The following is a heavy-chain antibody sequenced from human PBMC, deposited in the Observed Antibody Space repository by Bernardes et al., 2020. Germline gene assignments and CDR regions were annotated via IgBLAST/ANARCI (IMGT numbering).Heavy chain of an antibody. D-gene: IGHD2-15*01. CDR3: ATGKTDCSGGSCYSGY. J-gene: IGHJ4*02. CDR1: GFTFSDYY. V-gene: IGHV3-11*01. CDR2: ISSSGSTI. Sequence: GGSLRLSCAASGFTFSDYYMSWIRQAPGKGLEWVSYISSSGSTIYYADSVKGRFTISRDNAKNSLYLQMNSLRAEDTAVYYCATGKTDCSGGSCYSGYWGQGTLVTVSS.